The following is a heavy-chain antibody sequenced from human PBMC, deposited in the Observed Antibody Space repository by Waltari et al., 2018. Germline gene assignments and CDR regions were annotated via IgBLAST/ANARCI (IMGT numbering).Heavy chain of an antibody. Sequence: QVQLQESGPGLVKPSETLSLTCTVSVVSIRSHYGGWIRQPPGKGLEWIGYIYYSGSTNYNPSLKSRVTISVDTSKNQFSLKLSSVTAADTAVYYCARVDGDYFDYWGQGTLVTVSS. V-gene: IGHV4-59*11. J-gene: IGHJ4*02. D-gene: IGHD4-17*01. CDR1: VVSIRSHY. CDR2: IYYSGST. CDR3: ARVDGDYFDY.